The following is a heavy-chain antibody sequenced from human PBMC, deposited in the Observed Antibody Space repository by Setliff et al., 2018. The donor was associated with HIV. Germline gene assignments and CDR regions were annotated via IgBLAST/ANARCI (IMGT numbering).Heavy chain of an antibody. CDR3: ARSIRTGSIYGSDAFDL. CDR2: INGGINRR. Sequence: ASVKVSCKASGYIFTSYAIFWVRQAPGQRLEWMGWINGGINRRKYSQDFQARVTITWDTSATKVYMEFNRLSSEDTAVYYCARSIRTGSIYGSDAFDLWGQGTMVTVSS. J-gene: IGHJ3*01. V-gene: IGHV1-3*03. CDR1: GYIFTSYA. D-gene: IGHD3-9*01.